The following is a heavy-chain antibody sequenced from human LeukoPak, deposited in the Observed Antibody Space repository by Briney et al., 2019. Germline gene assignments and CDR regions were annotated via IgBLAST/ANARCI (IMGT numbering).Heavy chain of an antibody. CDR2: ISYDGSNK. Sequence: GGSLRFSCAASGFTSSSYAVHWVRQAPGKGLEWVATISYDGSNKYYADSVKGRFTISRDNAKNTVYLEMNSLSVEDTATYYCIRDFRSADLWGQGTLVTVTS. CDR3: IRDFRSADL. J-gene: IGHJ5*02. CDR1: GFTSSSYA. V-gene: IGHV3-30-3*01.